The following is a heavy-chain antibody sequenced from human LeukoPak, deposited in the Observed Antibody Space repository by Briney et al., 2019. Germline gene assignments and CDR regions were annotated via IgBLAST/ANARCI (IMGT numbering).Heavy chain of an antibody. CDR1: GGSISSYY. CDR3: ARHNRVNSTQAHYFDY. D-gene: IGHD2/OR15-2a*01. J-gene: IGHJ4*02. Sequence: SETLSLTCAVSGGSISSYYWSWIRQPPGKGLDWIGYVYYSGITTYNPSLKSRVTISVDTSKNQFPLKLTSVTAADTAVYYCARHNRVNSTQAHYFDYWGQGTLVTVSS. CDR2: VYYSGIT. V-gene: IGHV4-59*08.